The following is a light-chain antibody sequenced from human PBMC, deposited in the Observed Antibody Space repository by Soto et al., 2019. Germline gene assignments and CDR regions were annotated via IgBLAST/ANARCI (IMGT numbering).Light chain of an antibody. CDR2: AAS. CDR1: QGISSY. CDR3: QQLLSYPIT. V-gene: IGKV1-9*01. Sequence: DIQLTQSPSFMSASVGDRVTITFRASQGISSYLAWYQQKPGKAPKILIYAASTLQSGVPLRFSGSGAGTSFTLTISSLQPEDFATYYCQQLLSYPITFGQGTRLEIK. J-gene: IGKJ5*01.